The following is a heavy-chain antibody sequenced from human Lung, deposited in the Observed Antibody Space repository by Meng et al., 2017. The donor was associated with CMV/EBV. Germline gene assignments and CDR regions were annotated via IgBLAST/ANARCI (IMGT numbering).Heavy chain of an antibody. V-gene: IGHV5-51*01. J-gene: IGHJ3*02. CDR1: GYXFTSYW. CDR2: IYPGDSDT. D-gene: IGHD3-22*01. CDR3: ARIKNYYDSSGYLNDAFDX. Sequence: GGSXRLXCKGSGYXFTSYWIGWVRQMPGKGLEWMGIIYPGDSDTRYSPSFQGQVTISADKSISTAYLQWSSLKASDTAMYYCARIKNYYDSSGYLNDAFDXWGQXTMVTVS.